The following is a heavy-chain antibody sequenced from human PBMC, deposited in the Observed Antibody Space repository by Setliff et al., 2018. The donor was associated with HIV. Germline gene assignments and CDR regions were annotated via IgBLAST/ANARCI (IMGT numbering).Heavy chain of an antibody. D-gene: IGHD3-10*01. CDR2: IVVGSGNT. CDR3: AADRDLWFGELVT. V-gene: IGHV1-58*02. Sequence: GASVKVSCKTSGFTSTNSASQWVRQARGQRLEWIGWIVVGSGNTNYAQKFQKRVTITWDMSTITAFMELSSLRSEDTAVYYCAADRDLWFGELVTWAQGTLVTVSS. J-gene: IGHJ4*02. CDR1: GFTSTNSA.